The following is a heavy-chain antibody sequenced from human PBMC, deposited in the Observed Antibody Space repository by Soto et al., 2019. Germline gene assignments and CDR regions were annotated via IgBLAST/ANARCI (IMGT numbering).Heavy chain of an antibody. Sequence: SETLSLTCAVYGGSFSGYYWSWIRQPPGKGLEWIGEINHSGSTNYNPSLKSRVTISVDTSKNQFSLKLSSVTAADTAVYYCARLRHNWNWSYGMDVGGQGTTVTVSS. J-gene: IGHJ6*02. D-gene: IGHD1-7*01. CDR3: ARLRHNWNWSYGMDV. V-gene: IGHV4-34*01. CDR2: INHSGST. CDR1: GGSFSGYY.